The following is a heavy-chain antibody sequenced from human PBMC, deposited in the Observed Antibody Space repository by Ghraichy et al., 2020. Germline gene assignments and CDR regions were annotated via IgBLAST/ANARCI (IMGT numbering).Heavy chain of an antibody. J-gene: IGHJ4*02. V-gene: IGHV1-2*02. CDR2: INPNSGGT. D-gene: IGHD3-10*01. CDR1: GYTFTGYY. CDR3: ARVSWSYSNPPLGY. Sequence: ASAKVSCKASGYTFTGYYMHWVRQAPGQGLEWMGWINPNSGGTNYAQKFQGRVTMTRDTSISTAYMELSRLRSDDTAVYYCARVSWSYSNPPLGYWGQGTLVTVSS.